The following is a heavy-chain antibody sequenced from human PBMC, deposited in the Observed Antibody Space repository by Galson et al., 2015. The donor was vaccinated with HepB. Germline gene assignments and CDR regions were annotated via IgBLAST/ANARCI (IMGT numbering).Heavy chain of an antibody. D-gene: IGHD2-21*02. Sequence: QSGAEVKKPGESLKISCKGSGYSFTSYWIGWVRQMPGKGLEWMGTIYPGDSDTRYSPSFQGQVTISADKSISTAYLQWSSLKASDTAMYYCASPRTYCGGDCHGAFDIWGQGTMVTVSS. CDR3: ASPRTYCGGDCHGAFDI. V-gene: IGHV5-51*01. J-gene: IGHJ3*02. CDR1: GYSFTSYW. CDR2: IYPGDSDT.